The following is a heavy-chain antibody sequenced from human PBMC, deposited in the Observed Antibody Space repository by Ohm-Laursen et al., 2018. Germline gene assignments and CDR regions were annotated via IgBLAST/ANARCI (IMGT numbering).Heavy chain of an antibody. CDR3: AKDFDSSGSGWFDP. Sequence: SLRLSCSASGFTFDDYGMVWVRQAPGKGLEWVAGIGWKSGDIGYADSVKGRFTISRDNAKNSLYLQMNSLRAEDTALYYCAKDFDSSGSGWFDPWGQGTLVTVSS. J-gene: IGHJ5*02. D-gene: IGHD3-22*01. CDR2: IGWKSGDI. V-gene: IGHV3-9*01. CDR1: GFTFDDYG.